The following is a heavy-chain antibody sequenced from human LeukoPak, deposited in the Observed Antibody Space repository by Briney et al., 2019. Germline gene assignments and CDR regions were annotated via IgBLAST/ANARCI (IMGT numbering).Heavy chain of an antibody. D-gene: IGHD2-2*01. CDR1: GGSISSYY. J-gene: IGHJ5*02. Sequence: PSETLSLTCTVSGGSISSYYWSWIRQPPGKGLEWIGYIYYSGSTNYNPSLKSRVTISVDTSKNQFSLKLSSVTAADTAVYYCAREGCSSTSCYGSWFDPWGQGTLVTVSS. CDR2: IYYSGST. CDR3: AREGCSSTSCYGSWFDP. V-gene: IGHV4-59*01.